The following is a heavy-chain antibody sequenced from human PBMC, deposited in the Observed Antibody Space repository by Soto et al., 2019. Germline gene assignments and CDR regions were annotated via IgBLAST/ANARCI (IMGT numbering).Heavy chain of an antibody. J-gene: IGHJ4*02. Sequence: VQLVESWGGLVQPGGSLRLSCAASGFTFSRYDMHWVRKVTGKGLEWVSAIGIAGDTYYPGSVKGRFTISRENAKNSLYIQMTSLRAGDTAVYYCARVGLSDCSGGSCYSYDYWGQGTLVTVSS. D-gene: IGHD2-15*01. V-gene: IGHV3-13*01. CDR2: IGIAGDT. CDR1: GFTFSRYD. CDR3: ARVGLSDCSGGSCYSYDY.